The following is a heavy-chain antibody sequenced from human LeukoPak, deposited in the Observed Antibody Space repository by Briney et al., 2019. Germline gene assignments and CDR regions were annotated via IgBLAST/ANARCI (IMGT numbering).Heavy chain of an antibody. V-gene: IGHV1-2*06. CDR2: INPNSGGT. D-gene: IGHD3-22*01. CDR3: AADRSIDY. J-gene: IGHJ4*02. Sequence: ASVKVSCKASGYTFTSYGISWVRQAPGQGLEWMGRINPNSGGTNYAQKFQGRVTMTRDTSISTAYMELSRLRSDDTAVYYCAADRSIDYWGQGTLVTVSS. CDR1: GYTFTSYG.